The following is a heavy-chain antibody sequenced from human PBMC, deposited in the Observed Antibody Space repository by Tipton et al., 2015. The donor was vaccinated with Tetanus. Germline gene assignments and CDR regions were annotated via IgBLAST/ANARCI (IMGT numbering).Heavy chain of an antibody. CDR3: ARGTWLYTSTYHRHWLDP. J-gene: IGHJ5*02. Sequence: LRLSCTVSGASFSSGDYYWSWIRKPPGKDLEWIGYIYQTGTTNYSPSLKSRVTISLDTSKNEFSLTLSPVTAADTAVYYCARGTWLYTSTYHRHWLDPWGQGTLVTVSS. CDR1: GASFSSGDYY. CDR2: IYQTGTT. V-gene: IGHV4-30-4*01. D-gene: IGHD6-13*01.